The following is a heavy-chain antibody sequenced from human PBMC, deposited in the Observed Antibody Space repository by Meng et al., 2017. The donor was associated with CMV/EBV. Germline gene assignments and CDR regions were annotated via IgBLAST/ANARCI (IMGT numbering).Heavy chain of an antibody. D-gene: IGHD2-15*01. Sequence: GESLKISCKASGYTFTGYYMHWVRQAPGQGLEWMGWINPNSGGTNYAQKFQGRVTMTRDTSISTAYMELSRLRSDDTAVYYCARERNIVVVVAATGHYGMDVWGQGTTVTVSS. V-gene: IGHV1-2*02. CDR2: INPNSGGT. CDR3: ARERNIVVVVAATGHYGMDV. CDR1: GYTFTGYY. J-gene: IGHJ6*02.